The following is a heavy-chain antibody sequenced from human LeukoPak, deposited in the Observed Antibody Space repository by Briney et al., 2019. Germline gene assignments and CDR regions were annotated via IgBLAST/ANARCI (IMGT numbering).Heavy chain of an antibody. V-gene: IGHV3-30*03. CDR1: VFTFSSYG. CDR2: ISYDGSNK. J-gene: IGHJ4*02. CDR3: ASTVTTSLVGY. Sequence: GGSLRLSCAASVFTFSSYGMHLVRQAPGKGLEWVAVISYDGSNKYYADSVKGRFTISRDNSKNTLYLQMNSLRAEDTAMYYCASTVTTSLVGYWGQGTLVTVSS. D-gene: IGHD4-17*01.